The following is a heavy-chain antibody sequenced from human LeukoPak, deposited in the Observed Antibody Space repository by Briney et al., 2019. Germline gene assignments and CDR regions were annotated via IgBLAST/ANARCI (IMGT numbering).Heavy chain of an antibody. CDR3: AKDRTPTYYYDSSGYYGVLEFDY. V-gene: IGHV3-30*02. D-gene: IGHD3-22*01. CDR1: GFTFSSYG. J-gene: IGHJ4*02. CDR2: IRYDGSNK. Sequence: GGSLRLSCAASGFTFSSYGMHWVRQAPGKGLEWVAFIRYDGSNKYYADSVKGRFTISRDNSKNTLYLQMNSLRAEDTAVYYCAKDRTPTYYYDSSGYYGVLEFDYWGQGTLVTVSS.